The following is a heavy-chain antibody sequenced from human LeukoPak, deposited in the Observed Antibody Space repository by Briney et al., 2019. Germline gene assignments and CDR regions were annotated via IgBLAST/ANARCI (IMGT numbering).Heavy chain of an antibody. J-gene: IGHJ5*02. V-gene: IGHV4-38-2*02. CDR2: IYHSGST. CDR1: GYSISSGYY. CDR3: ARVGCSSTSCLEPNWFDP. Sequence: SETLSLTCTVSGYSISSGYYWGWIRQPPGKGLEWIGSIYHSGSTYYNPSLKSRVTISVDTSKNQFSLKLSSVTAADTAVYYCARVGCSSTSCLEPNWFDPWGQGTLVTVSS. D-gene: IGHD2-2*01.